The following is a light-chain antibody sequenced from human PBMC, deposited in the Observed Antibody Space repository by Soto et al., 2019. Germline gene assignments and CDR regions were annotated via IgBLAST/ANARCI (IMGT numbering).Light chain of an antibody. J-gene: IGKJ1*01. CDR1: QTINNN. CDR3: QHYNNGPR. Sequence: ETVMTQSPATLSVSPGEGATLSCRASQTINNNLAWYQQKPGQVPRLLIYGASRRATGVPARFSGSGSGTEFTLTISSLQSEDFAVYYCQHYNNGPRFGQGTKV. V-gene: IGKV3-15*01. CDR2: GAS.